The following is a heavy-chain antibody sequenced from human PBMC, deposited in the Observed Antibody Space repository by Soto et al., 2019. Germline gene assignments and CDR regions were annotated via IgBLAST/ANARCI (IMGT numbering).Heavy chain of an antibody. CDR2: MNPNSGNA. J-gene: IGHJ4*02. V-gene: IGHV1-8*01. D-gene: IGHD3-22*01. Sequence: ASVKVSCKASGYTFTSYYINWVRQATGQGLEWMGWMNPNSGNAGYAQKFQGRVTMTRNTSISTAYMELSSLRSEDTAVYYCARVSFDSSGYYPPSRDYWGQGTLVTVSS. CDR1: GYTFTSYY. CDR3: ARVSFDSSGYYPPSRDY.